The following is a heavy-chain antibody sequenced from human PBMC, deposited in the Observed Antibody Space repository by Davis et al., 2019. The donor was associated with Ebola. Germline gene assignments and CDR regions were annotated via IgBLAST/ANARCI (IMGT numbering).Heavy chain of an antibody. CDR3: ARTSMTSISELGLGYNYFAP. CDR2: ISHGGVT. V-gene: IGHV4-39*07. Sequence: MPGGSLRLSCSVSNGSIDTNRYFWAWIRQPTGKGMEWIGQISHGGVTNYNPSLKSRLTISMDTSKNQFYLRLDSITAADAAVYYCARTSMTSISELGLGYNYFAPWGQGTRVTVST. CDR1: NGSIDTNRYF. D-gene: IGHD2/OR15-2a*01. J-gene: IGHJ5*02.